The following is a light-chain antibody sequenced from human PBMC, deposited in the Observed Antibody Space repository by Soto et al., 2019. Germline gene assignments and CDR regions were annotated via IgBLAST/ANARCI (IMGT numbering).Light chain of an antibody. V-gene: IGLV1-40*01. CDR1: SSSIGAGYD. Sequence: SVLTQTPSVSGAPGQRVTISCTGSSSSIGAGYDVQWYQQLPGTAPKVLIFGNINRPSGVPDRFSGSKTGTSASLAISGLQAEDEADYYCPSYDNSLSGSIFGGGTKLTVL. J-gene: IGLJ2*01. CDR3: PSYDNSLSGSI. CDR2: GNI.